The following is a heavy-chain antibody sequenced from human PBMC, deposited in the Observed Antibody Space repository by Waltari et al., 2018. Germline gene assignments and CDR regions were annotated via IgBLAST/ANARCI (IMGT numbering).Heavy chain of an antibody. CDR3: ARGPYDSQSYYPDGLDV. V-gene: IGHV1-18*04. CDR2: ISHYNDKR. CDR1: GYILRASA. D-gene: IGHD3-10*01. Sequence: QVQLLQSGGDVREPGASVKVSCQASGYILRASAVSWGRQAPGQGLEWMGWISHYNDKREYAREFEGRVTMTIDTSTSTAYMELRRLTPDDTAVYYCARGPYDSQSYYPDGLDVWGQGTTVTVSS. J-gene: IGHJ6*02.